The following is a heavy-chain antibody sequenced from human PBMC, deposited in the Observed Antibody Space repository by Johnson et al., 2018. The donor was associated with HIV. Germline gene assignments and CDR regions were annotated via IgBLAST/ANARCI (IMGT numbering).Heavy chain of an antibody. J-gene: IGHJ3*02. V-gene: IGHV3-20*04. D-gene: IGHD3-10*01. CDR1: GFKFDYYG. Sequence: VQLVESGGGVVRPGGSLRLSCVVSGFKFDYYGMNWVRQAPGKGLEWVSGINWNGGSTTYADSVKGRFTISRDNAKNSLYLQMNSLRDEDTALYYCARDPNYNSVDAFDIWGQGTMVTVSS. CDR2: INWNGGST. CDR3: ARDPNYNSVDAFDI.